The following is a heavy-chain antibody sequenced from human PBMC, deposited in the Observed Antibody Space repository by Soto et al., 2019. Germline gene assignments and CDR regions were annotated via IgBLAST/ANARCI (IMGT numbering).Heavy chain of an antibody. V-gene: IGHV6-1*01. Sequence: SQTLSRTCAISGDSVSSNSAAWNWIRQSPSRGLEWLGRTYYRSKWYNDYAVSVKSRITINPDTSKNQFSLQLNSVTPEDTAVYYCARDNTGYSSGERPPDDAFDIWGQGTMVTV. D-gene: IGHD6-19*01. CDR2: TYYRSKWYN. CDR3: ARDNTGYSSGERPPDDAFDI. CDR1: GDSVSSNSAA. J-gene: IGHJ3*02.